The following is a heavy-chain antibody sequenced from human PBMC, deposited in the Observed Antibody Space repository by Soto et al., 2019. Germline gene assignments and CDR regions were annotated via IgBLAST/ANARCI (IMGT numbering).Heavy chain of an antibody. Sequence: QVQLVESGGGVVQPGRSLRLSCAASGFTFSSYDMHWVRQAPGKGLEWVAVISYDGSNKYYADSVKGRFTISRDNSKNTLYLRMNSLRAEDTAVYYCARYGMDVLGQGTTVTGSS. CDR3: ARYGMDV. CDR1: GFTFSSYD. CDR2: ISYDGSNK. V-gene: IGHV3-30-3*01. J-gene: IGHJ6*02.